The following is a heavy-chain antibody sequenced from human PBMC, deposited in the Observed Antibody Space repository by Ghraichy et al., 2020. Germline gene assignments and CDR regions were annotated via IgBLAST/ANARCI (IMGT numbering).Heavy chain of an antibody. V-gene: IGHV3-7*03. Sequence: GGSLRLSCAASGLIFSNYWMTWVRQAPGKGLEWVANINQDGRENSYLGSVKGRFTISRDNAKNSLYLQMNSLRAEDTAVYYCNSGDTFDIWGQGTMVAVSS. CDR3: NSGDTFDI. CDR2: INQDGREN. CDR1: GLIFSNYW. D-gene: IGHD3-10*01. J-gene: IGHJ3*02.